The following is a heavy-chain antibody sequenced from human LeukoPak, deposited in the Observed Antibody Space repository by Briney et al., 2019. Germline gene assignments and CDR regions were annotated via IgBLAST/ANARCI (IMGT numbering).Heavy chain of an antibody. J-gene: IGHJ6*02. D-gene: IGHD3-16*01. CDR1: GFTFSSYS. CDR3: ARDSGGARRDYYYGMDV. Sequence: SGGSLRLSCAASGFTFSSYSMNWVRQAPGKGLEWVSSISSSSSTIYYADSVKGRFTISRDNAKNSLYLQMNSLRDEDTAVYYCARDSGGARRDYYYGMDVWGQGTTVTVSS. V-gene: IGHV3-48*02. CDR2: ISSSSSTI.